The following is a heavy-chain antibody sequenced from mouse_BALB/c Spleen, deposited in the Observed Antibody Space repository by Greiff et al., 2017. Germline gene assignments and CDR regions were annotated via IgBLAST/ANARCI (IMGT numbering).Heavy chain of an antibody. D-gene: IGHD4-1*01. J-gene: IGHJ4*01. CDR2: ISSGGSYT. V-gene: IGHV5-6*01. CDR1: GFTFSSYG. Sequence: VQLKESGGDLVKPGGSLKLSCAASGFTFSSYGMSWVRQTPDKRLEWVATISSGGSYTYYPDSVKGRFTISRDNAKNTLYLQMSSLKSEDTAMYYCARQAWDYYAMDYWGQGTSVTVSS. CDR3: ARQAWDYYAMDY.